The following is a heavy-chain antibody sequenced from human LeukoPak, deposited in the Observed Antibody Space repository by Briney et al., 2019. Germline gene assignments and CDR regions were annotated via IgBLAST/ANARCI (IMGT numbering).Heavy chain of an antibody. CDR2: INHSGST. J-gene: IGHJ6*02. CDR3: ARDDVEMATTMAYGLDV. Sequence: TSETLSLTCAVYGGSFSGYYWSWIRQPPGKGLEWIGEINHSGSTNYNPSLKSRVTISVDTSKNQFSLKLSSVTAADTAVYYCARDDVEMATTMAYGLDVWGQGTTVTVSS. V-gene: IGHV4-34*01. CDR1: GGSFSGYY. D-gene: IGHD5-24*01.